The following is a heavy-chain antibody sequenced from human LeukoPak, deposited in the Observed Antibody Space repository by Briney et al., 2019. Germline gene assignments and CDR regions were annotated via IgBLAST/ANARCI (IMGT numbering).Heavy chain of an antibody. D-gene: IGHD4-17*01. Sequence: PSETLSLTCTVSGGPISSSSYYWGWIRQPPGKGLEWIGSIYYSGSTYYNPSLKSRVTISVDTSKNQFSLKLSSVTAADTAVYYCARQPGGRWVTTLYYFDYWGQGTLVTVSS. CDR3: ARQPGGRWVTTLYYFDY. V-gene: IGHV4-39*01. J-gene: IGHJ4*02. CDR2: IYYSGST. CDR1: GGPISSSSYY.